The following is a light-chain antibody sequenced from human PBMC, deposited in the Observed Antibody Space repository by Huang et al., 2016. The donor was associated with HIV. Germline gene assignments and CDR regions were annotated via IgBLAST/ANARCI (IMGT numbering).Light chain of an antibody. V-gene: IGKV1-39*01. Sequence: DIQMTQSPSSLSASLRARVTITCRANQSINNFLNWYQHKPGRVPQLLIYGASSLRSGVPSRFSGSGSGTDFTLTITNVQLEDGATYYCQQSYGSPPTFGPGTKVDI. CDR1: QSINNF. CDR3: QQSYGSPPT. J-gene: IGKJ3*01. CDR2: GAS.